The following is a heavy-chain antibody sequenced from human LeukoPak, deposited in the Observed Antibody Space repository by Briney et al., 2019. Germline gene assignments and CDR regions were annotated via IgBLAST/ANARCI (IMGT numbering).Heavy chain of an antibody. J-gene: IGHJ4*02. V-gene: IGHV1-69*01. CDR3: AREGGRGDRYYFDY. CDR1: GGTFSSYA. D-gene: IGHD3-10*01. CDR2: IIPIFGTA. Sequence: ASVKASCKASGGTFSSYAISWVRQAPGQGLEWMGGIIPIFGTANYAQKFQGRVTITADESTSTAYMELSSLRSEDTAVYYCAREGGRGDRYYFDYWGQGTLVTVSS.